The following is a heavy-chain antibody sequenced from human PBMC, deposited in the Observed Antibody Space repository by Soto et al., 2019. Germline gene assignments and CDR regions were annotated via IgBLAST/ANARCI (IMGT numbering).Heavy chain of an antibody. J-gene: IGHJ4*02. Sequence: EVQLVESGGGLVNSGGSLRLSCAASGFTFSSYTMNWVRQAPGKGLEWVVFITSGSDYIYYADSVKGRFTISRDDANNSLFLQMSSLRAEDTAVYYCTREHVVTIFRRGQRGSFDNWSQGTLVTVSS. D-gene: IGHD3-9*01. V-gene: IGHV3-21*01. CDR3: TREHVVTIFRRGQRGSFDN. CDR1: GFTFSSYT. CDR2: ITSGSDYI.